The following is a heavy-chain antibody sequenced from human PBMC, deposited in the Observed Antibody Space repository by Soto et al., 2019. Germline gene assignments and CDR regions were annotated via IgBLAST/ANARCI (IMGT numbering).Heavy chain of an antibody. Sequence: SETLSLTCTVSGGSVSSGSYYWSWIRQPPGKGLEWIGYIYDSGSTNYNPSLKSRVTISVDTSKNQFSLKLSSVTAADTAVYYCARSQYYYDSSEMDVWGQGTTVTVSS. D-gene: IGHD3-22*01. CDR2: IYDSGST. CDR3: ARSQYYYDSSEMDV. V-gene: IGHV4-61*01. J-gene: IGHJ6*02. CDR1: GGSVSSGSYY.